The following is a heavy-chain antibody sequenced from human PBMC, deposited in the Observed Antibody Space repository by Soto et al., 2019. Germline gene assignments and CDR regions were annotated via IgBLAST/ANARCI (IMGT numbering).Heavy chain of an antibody. CDR3: ARIGSVSSGLGY. J-gene: IGHJ4*02. D-gene: IGHD6-19*01. V-gene: IGHV2-70*11. Sequence: SGPTLVNPTQTLTLTCTFSGFSLSTSGMCVSWIRQPPGKALEWLARIDWDDDKYYGTSLKTRLTISKDTSKNQVVLTMTNMDPVDTATYYCARIGSVSSGLGYWGQGTLVTVSS. CDR2: IDWDDDK. CDR1: GFSLSTSGMC.